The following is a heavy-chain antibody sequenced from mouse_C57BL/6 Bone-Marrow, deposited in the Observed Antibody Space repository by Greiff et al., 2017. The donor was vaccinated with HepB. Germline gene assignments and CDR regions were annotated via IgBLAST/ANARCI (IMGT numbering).Heavy chain of an antibody. CDR3: AKLLYWYFDV. CDR1: GYTFTSYG. CDR2: IFPRSGNT. J-gene: IGHJ1*03. D-gene: IGHD1-1*01. V-gene: IGHV1-81*01. Sequence: VMLVESGAELARPGASVKLSCKASGYTFTSYGISWVKQRTGQGLEWIGEIFPRSGNTYYNEKFKGKATLPADKSSSTAYMELRSLTSEDSAVYFCAKLLYWYFDVWGTGTTVTVSS.